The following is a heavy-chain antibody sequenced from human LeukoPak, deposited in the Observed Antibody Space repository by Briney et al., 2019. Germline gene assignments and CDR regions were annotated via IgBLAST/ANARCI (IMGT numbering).Heavy chain of an antibody. V-gene: IGHV4-4*09. CDR2: IYTSGST. Sequence: SETLSLTCTVSGGSISSYYWSWIRQPPGKGLAWIGYIYTSGSTNYNPSLKSRVTISVDTSKNQFSLKLSSVTAADTAVYYCARLAVSGYNFDPWGQGTLVTVSS. J-gene: IGHJ5*02. CDR3: ARLAVSGYNFDP. D-gene: IGHD3-16*01. CDR1: GGSISSYY.